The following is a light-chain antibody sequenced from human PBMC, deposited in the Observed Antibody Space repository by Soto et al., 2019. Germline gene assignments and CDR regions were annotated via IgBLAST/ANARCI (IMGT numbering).Light chain of an antibody. V-gene: IGKV3-20*01. J-gene: IGKJ1*01. Sequence: EIVLTQSPGTLSLSPGERATLSCRASQSVSSNYLAWYQQKRGQAPRLLIYGASSRATGIPTRFSGSGSGTDFTLTISRMGPEDFAVYYCRQYDTSPRTFGQGTKVEI. CDR1: QSVSSNY. CDR2: GAS. CDR3: RQYDTSPRT.